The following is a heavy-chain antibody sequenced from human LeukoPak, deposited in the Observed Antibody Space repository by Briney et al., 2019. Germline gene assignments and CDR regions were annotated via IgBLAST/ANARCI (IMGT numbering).Heavy chain of an antibody. Sequence: GASVKVSCKASGYTFTGYYMHWVRQAPGQGLEWMGWINPNSGGTNYAQKFQGRVTMTRDTSISTAYMELSRLRSDDTAVYYCASVGYGSSTSCYKFDYWGQGTLVTVSS. J-gene: IGHJ4*02. CDR2: INPNSGGT. CDR3: ASVGYGSSTSCYKFDY. V-gene: IGHV1-2*02. CDR1: GYTFTGYY. D-gene: IGHD2-2*02.